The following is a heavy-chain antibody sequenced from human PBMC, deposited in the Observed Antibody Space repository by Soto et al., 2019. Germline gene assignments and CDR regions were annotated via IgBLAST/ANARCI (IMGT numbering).Heavy chain of an antibody. CDR2: IYSGGST. CDR1: GVTVSSNY. D-gene: IGHD5-18*01. J-gene: IGHJ4*02. V-gene: IGHV3-66*04. Sequence: EVQLVESGGGLVQPGGSLRLSCAASGVTVSSNYMSWVRQAPGKGLEWVSVIYSGGSTYYADSVKGRFTISRDNSKNTLYLQMNSLSAADTAVYYCARHGYNYGGGYFDYWGQGTLVTVSS. CDR3: ARHGYNYGGGYFDY.